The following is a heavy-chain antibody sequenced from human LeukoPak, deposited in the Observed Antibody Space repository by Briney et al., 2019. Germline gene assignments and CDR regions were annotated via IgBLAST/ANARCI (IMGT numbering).Heavy chain of an antibody. CDR2: ISYDGSNK. CDR1: GFTFSSYA. V-gene: IGHV3-30-3*01. J-gene: IGHJ4*02. CDR3: AKDHDFWSGYPKFDY. D-gene: IGHD3-3*01. Sequence: GRSLRLSCAASGFTFSSYAMHWVRQAPGKGLEWVAVISYDGSNKYYADSVKGRFTISRDNSKNTLYLQMNSLRAEDTAVYYCAKDHDFWSGYPKFDYWGQGTLVTVSS.